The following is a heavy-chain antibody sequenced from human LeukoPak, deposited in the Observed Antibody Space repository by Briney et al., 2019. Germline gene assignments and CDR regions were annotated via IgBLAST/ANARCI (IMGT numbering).Heavy chain of an antibody. Sequence: SQTLSLTCTVSGGSISSGSYYWSWIRQPAGKGLEWIGRIYTSGSTNYNPSLKSRVTISVDTSKNQFSLKLSSVTAADTAVYYCARDSGSIAGRRGAFDIWGQGTMVTVSS. CDR3: ARDSGSIAGRRGAFDI. CDR1: GGSISSGSYY. CDR2: IYTSGST. J-gene: IGHJ3*02. V-gene: IGHV4-61*02. D-gene: IGHD6-6*01.